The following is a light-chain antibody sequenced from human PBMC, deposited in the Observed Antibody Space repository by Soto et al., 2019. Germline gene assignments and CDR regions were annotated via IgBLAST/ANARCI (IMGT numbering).Light chain of an antibody. CDR2: DTS. J-gene: IGLJ1*01. CDR1: SSDVGGYNS. V-gene: IGLV2-14*03. CDR3: SSFTSSMTNV. Sequence: QSALTPPASVSGSPGQSITISCPGTSSDVGGYNSVSWYQVHPGKTLQVILSDTSDPPSSATYRFSSCQSGNTTSLSFSALQAADEADYVCSSFTSSMTNVFGSGTKVTVL.